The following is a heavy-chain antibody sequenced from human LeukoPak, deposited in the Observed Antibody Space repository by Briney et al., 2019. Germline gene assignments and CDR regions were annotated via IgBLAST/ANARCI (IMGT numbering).Heavy chain of an antibody. CDR2: IRGNGGRT. V-gene: IGHV3-23*01. CDR1: GFTFSSHG. CDR3: ASQGDYEILTGYYQTSDRPPYFDY. Sequence: PGGSLRLSCAASGFTFSSHGMSWVRQAPGKGLDWVSTIRGNGGRTYYADSAKGRFTISRDNSKNTLYLQMNSLRAEDTAVYYCASQGDYEILTGYYQTSDRPPYFDYWGQGTLVTVSS. D-gene: IGHD3-9*01. J-gene: IGHJ4*02.